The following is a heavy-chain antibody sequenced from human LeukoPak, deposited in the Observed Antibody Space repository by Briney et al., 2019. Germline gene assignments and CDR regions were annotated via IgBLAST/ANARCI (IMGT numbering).Heavy chain of an antibody. CDR2: ISGSGDNT. V-gene: IGHV3-23*01. D-gene: IGHD6-6*01. Sequence: GGSLRLSCVGSGFTFSKDWMSWVRQAPGKGLEWVSVISGSGDNTYYADSVKGRFTISRDNSKNMLYLQMNSLRAEDTAVYYCAKWKYSNSGIDDYWGQGTLVTVSS. CDR1: GFTFSKDW. CDR3: AKWKYSNSGIDDY. J-gene: IGHJ4*02.